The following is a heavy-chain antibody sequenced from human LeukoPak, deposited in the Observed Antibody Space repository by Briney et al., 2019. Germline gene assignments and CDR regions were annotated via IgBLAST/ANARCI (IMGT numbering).Heavy chain of an antibody. V-gene: IGHV4-39*02. CDR2: IYYSGST. CDR3: ARETLGWLFHFSS. Sequence: PSETLSLTCTVSGGSISSSSYYWGWIRQPPGKGLEWIGSIYYSGSTYYNPSLKSRVTISVDTSKNQFSLKLSSVTAADTAVYYCARETLGWLFHFSSWGQGTLVTVSS. D-gene: IGHD3-3*01. CDR1: GGSISSSSYY. J-gene: IGHJ4*02.